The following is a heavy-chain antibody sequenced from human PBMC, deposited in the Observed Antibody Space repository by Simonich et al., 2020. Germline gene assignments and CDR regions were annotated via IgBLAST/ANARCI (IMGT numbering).Heavy chain of an antibody. CDR1: GGSFSGYY. V-gene: IGHV4-34*01. J-gene: IGHJ4*02. Sequence: QVQLQQWGAGLLKPSETLSLPCAVCGGSFSGYYWSWIRQPPGKGLEWIGEINHSGSTNYNQSLKSRVNISVDTSKNQFSLKLSSVTAADTAVYYCARGLIGGSYYYWGQGTLVTVSS. D-gene: IGHD1-26*01. CDR2: INHSGST. CDR3: ARGLIGGSYYY.